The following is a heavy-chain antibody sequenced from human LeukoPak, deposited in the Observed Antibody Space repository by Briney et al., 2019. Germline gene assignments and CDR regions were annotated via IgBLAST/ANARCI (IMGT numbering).Heavy chain of an antibody. D-gene: IGHD6-6*01. V-gene: IGHV4-34*01. CDR3: ARAYSSSSNYYYYYMDV. CDR2: INHSGST. Sequence: SETLSLTCAVYGGSFSGYYWSWIRQPPGKGLEWIGEINHSGSTNYNPSLKSRVTISVDTSKNQFSLKLSSVTAADTAVYYCARAYSSSSNYYYYYMDVWGKGTTVTVSS. J-gene: IGHJ6*03. CDR1: GGSFSGYY.